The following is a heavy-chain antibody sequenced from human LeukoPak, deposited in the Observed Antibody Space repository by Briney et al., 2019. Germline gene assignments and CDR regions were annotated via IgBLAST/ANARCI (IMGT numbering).Heavy chain of an antibody. CDR2: LDPEDGET. CDR3: LEFGGVIDSY. D-gene: IGHD3-16*02. CDR1: GYTLTELS. V-gene: IGHV1-24*01. J-gene: IGHJ4*02. Sequence: ASVKVSCKVSGYTLTELSMHWVRQSPGKGLEWMGGLDPEDGETIYAQKFQGRVTMTEDTSTDTAYMELSSLRSEDTAVYYCLEFGGVIDSYWGQGTLVTVSS.